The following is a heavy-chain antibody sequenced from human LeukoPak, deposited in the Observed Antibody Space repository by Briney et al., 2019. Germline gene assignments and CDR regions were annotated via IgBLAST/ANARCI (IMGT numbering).Heavy chain of an antibody. CDR2: IYYSGST. J-gene: IGHJ6*03. V-gene: IGHV4-39*01. D-gene: IGHD5-18*01. CDR3: ARLNSYGYFRYYYYYMDV. CDR1: GGSISSSSYY. Sequence: SETLSLTCTVSGGSISSSSYYWGWIRQPPGKGLEWIGSIYYSGSTYYNPSLKSRVTISVDTSKNQFSLKLSSVTAADTAVYYCARLNSYGYFRYYYYYMDVWGKGTTVTVSS.